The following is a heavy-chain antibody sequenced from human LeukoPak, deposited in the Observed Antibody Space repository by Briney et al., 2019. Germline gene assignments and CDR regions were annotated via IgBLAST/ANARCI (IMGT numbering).Heavy chain of an antibody. CDR1: GFTFGTYA. D-gene: IGHD4-11*01. V-gene: IGHV3-23*01. CDR3: VKDGTWIFNYNFDY. J-gene: IGHJ4*02. CDR2: ISGSAGLT. Sequence: GGSLRLTCAASGFTFGTYAMNWVRQAPGRGLEWVSGISGSAGLTYYADSVKGRFTISRDNSKNMVFLQMNSLRAEDTAAYYCVKDGTWIFNYNFDYWGQGTLVTVSA.